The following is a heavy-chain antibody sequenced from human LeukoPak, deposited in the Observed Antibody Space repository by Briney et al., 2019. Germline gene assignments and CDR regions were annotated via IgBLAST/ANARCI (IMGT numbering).Heavy chain of an antibody. D-gene: IGHD3-10*01. CDR1: GVSITTYY. CDR2: IYHSGST. V-gene: IGHV4-59*12. J-gene: IGHJ3*02. CDR3: AKSNGYGLVDI. Sequence: EASETLSLTCTVSGVSITTYYWSWIRQPPGKGLEWIGYIYHSGSTNYNPSLKSRVTISVDTSKNEFSLKLSSVTAADTAVYYCAKSNGYGLVDIWGQGTMVTVSS.